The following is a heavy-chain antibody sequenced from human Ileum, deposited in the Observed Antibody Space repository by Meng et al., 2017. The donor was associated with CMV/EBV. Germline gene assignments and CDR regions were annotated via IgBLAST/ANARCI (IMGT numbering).Heavy chain of an antibody. J-gene: IGHJ4*02. D-gene: IGHD2-2*01. Sequence: GGSLRLSCAASGFTFSSYWMSWVRQAPGKGLEWVANIKQDGSEKYYVDSVKGRFTISRDNAKNSLYLQMNSLRAEDTAVYYCARDLDCSSTSCSYFDYWGQGTLVTVSS. CDR1: GFTFSSYW. CDR3: ARDLDCSSTSCSYFDY. CDR2: IKQDGSEK. V-gene: IGHV3-7*01.